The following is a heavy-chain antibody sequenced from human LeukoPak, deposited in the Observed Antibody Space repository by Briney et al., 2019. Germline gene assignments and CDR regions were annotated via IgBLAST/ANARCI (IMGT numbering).Heavy chain of an antibody. CDR3: SNGHYGLDV. CDR1: GFTFSASS. Sequence: GGSLRLSCAASGFTFSASSLNWVRQASGKGLEWVGRVGSKVDNYATAYAESVKGRFIISREDSKNTAYLQMSSLKTDDTAVYYCSNGHYGLDVWGQGTTVTVSS. J-gene: IGHJ6*02. V-gene: IGHV3-73*01. CDR2: VGSKVDNYAT.